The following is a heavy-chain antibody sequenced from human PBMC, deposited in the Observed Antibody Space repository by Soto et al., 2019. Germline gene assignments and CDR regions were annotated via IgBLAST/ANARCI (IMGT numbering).Heavy chain of an antibody. D-gene: IGHD6-6*01. V-gene: IGHV3-48*02. CDR3: ARDWTGIAARRHYYGMDV. CDR2: ISSSSSTI. Sequence: PVGSLRLSCAASGFTFSSYSMNWVRQAPGKGLEWVSYISSSSSTIYYADSVKGRFTISRDNAKNSLYLQMNSLRDEDTAVYYCARDWTGIAARRHYYGMDVWGQGTTVTVSS. J-gene: IGHJ6*02. CDR1: GFTFSSYS.